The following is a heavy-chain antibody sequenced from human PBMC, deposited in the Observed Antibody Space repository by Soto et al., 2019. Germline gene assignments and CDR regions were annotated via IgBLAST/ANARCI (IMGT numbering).Heavy chain of an antibody. CDR3: ASSSSIGRGIHRSYFDY. J-gene: IGHJ4*02. Sequence: QVQLVQSGAEVKKPGSSVKVSCKASGGTFSSYAISWVRQAPGQGLEWMGGIIPIFGTANYAQKFQGRVTITADESTSTAYMELSSLRSEDTAVYYCASSSSIGRGIHRSYFDYWGQGTLVTVSS. D-gene: IGHD6-6*01. V-gene: IGHV1-69*01. CDR2: IIPIFGTA. CDR1: GGTFSSYA.